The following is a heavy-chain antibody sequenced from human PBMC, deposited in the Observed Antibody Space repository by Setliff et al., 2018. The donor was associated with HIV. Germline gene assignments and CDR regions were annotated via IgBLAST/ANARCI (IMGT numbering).Heavy chain of an antibody. CDR1: GDSINTDGLY. CDR2: IHYNGIT. CDR3: ARTKGGSKHGSFWDS. J-gene: IGHJ5*02. Sequence: SETLSLTCTVSGDSINTDGLYWTWIRQHPATGLEWIGYIHYNGITYYNPSLESRVSISVDLSKNQFSLKLNSVTVADTAVYYCARTKGGSKHGSFWDSWGQGSLVTVSS. D-gene: IGHD3-10*01. V-gene: IGHV4-31*03.